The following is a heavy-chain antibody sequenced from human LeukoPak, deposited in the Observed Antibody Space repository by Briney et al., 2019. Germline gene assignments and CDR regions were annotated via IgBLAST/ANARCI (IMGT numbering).Heavy chain of an antibody. D-gene: IGHD1-7*01. CDR1: GFTFSSYA. V-gene: IGHV3-30*01. CDR2: ISYDGSNK. CDR3: ARVYNWNYPHLGPYYFDY. J-gene: IGHJ4*02. Sequence: GRSLRLSCAASGFTFSSYAMHWVRQAPGKGLEWVAVISYDGSNKYYADSVKGRFTISRDNSKNTLYLQMNSLRAEDTAVYYCARVYNWNYPHLGPYYFDYWGQGTLVTASS.